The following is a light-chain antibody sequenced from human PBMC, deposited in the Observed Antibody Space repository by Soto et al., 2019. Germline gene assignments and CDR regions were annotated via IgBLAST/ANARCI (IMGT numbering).Light chain of an antibody. CDR3: QQYDSFSVT. V-gene: IGKV1-5*01. J-gene: IGKJ1*01. CDR1: QTTSSW. CDR2: DAS. Sequence: DIEMTQSPSTLSASVGDRVTITCRASQTTSSWLAWCQQKPGRAPKVLIYDASSLESGVPPRFSGSGSGTEFTLTISSLQPDDFATYYCQQYDSFSVTFGQGTKVAIK.